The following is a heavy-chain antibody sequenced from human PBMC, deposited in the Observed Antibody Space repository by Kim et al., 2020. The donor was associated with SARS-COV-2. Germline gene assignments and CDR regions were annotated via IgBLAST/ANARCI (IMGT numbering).Heavy chain of an antibody. CDR1: GFTFSSYG. CDR3: ARDGGSYYGSGSYSYFDY. CDR2: IWYDGSNK. J-gene: IGHJ4*02. D-gene: IGHD3-10*01. V-gene: IGHV3-33*01. Sequence: GGSLRLSCAASGFTFSSYGMHWVRQAPGKGLEWVAVIWYDGSNKYYADSVKGRFTISRDNSKNTLYLQMNSLRAEDTAVYYCARDGGSYYGSGSYSYFDYWGQGTLVTVSS.